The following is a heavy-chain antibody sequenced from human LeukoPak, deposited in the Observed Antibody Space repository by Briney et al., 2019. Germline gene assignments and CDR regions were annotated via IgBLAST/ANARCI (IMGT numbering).Heavy chain of an antibody. CDR3: ARDSGEQFEAYFDY. V-gene: IGHV4-59*12. D-gene: IGHD3-10*01. CDR1: GGSISNYY. CDR2: IYYSGTT. Sequence: SETLSLTCTVSGGSISNYYWSWIRQPPGKGLEWIGYIYYSGTTNYNPSLKSRVTISVDTSKNQFSLKLSSVTAADTAVYYCARDSGEQFEAYFDYWGQGTLVTVSS. J-gene: IGHJ4*02.